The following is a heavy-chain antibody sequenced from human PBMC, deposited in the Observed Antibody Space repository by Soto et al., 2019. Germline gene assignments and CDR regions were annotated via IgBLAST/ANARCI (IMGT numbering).Heavy chain of an antibody. J-gene: IGHJ4*02. Sequence: EVQLVESGGGLVKPGGSLRLSCAASGFTFTRYSMNWVRQAPGKGLEWVSSVSSTTNYIYYGDSMEGRLTNYRDNAKNSLYLEMNSLRAEDTAVYYCARESEDLTSNFDYWGQGTLVTVSS. CDR3: ARESEDLTSNFDY. CDR2: VSSTTNYI. CDR1: GFTFTRYS. V-gene: IGHV3-21*06.